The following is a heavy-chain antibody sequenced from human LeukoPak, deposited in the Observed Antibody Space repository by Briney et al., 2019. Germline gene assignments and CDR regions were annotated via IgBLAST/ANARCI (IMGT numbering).Heavy chain of an antibody. D-gene: IGHD1-26*01. Sequence: GGSLRLSGAGSGFTISTYWMHWVRQAPGKGLVWVSRINSDGSNTNYADSVQGRFTISSDNAKNTLYLHLNSLRAEDTAVYYCEGVVYSGGSLIDHWGQGTLVTVSS. V-gene: IGHV3-74*01. CDR3: EGVVYSGGSLIDH. CDR2: INSDGSNT. J-gene: IGHJ1*01. CDR1: GFTISTYW.